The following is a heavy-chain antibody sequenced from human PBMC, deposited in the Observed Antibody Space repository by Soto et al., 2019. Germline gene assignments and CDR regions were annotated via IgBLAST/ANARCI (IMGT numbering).Heavy chain of an antibody. V-gene: IGHV3-33*01. Sequence: VGSLRLSCAASGFTFSSYGMHWVRQAPGKGLEWVAVIWYDGSNKYYADSVKGRFTISRDNSKNTLYLQMNSLRAEDTAVYYCARETVYYDFWSGYYTYYYYYGMDVWGQGTTVTVSS. CDR3: ARETVYYDFWSGYYTYYYYYGMDV. CDR2: IWYDGSNK. CDR1: GFTFSSYG. D-gene: IGHD3-3*01. J-gene: IGHJ6*02.